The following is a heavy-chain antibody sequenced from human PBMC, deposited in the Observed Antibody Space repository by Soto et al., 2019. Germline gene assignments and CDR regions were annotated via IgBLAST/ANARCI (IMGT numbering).Heavy chain of an antibody. Sequence: ASETLSLTCAVYGGSFSGYYWSWIRQPPGKGLEWIGEINHSGSTNYNPSLKSRVTISVDTSKNQFSLKLSSVTAADTAVYYCARAKGYPGFVKYGRIYYWGQGTLVTVS. V-gene: IGHV4-34*01. CDR1: GGSFSGYY. J-gene: IGHJ4*02. CDR3: ARAKGYPGFVKYGRIYY. CDR2: INHSGST. D-gene: IGHD6-6*01.